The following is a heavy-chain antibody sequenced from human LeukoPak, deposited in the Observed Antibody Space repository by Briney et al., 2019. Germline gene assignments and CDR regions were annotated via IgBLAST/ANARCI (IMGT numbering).Heavy chain of an antibody. D-gene: IGHD3-22*01. CDR2: IYTSGST. Sequence: SETLSLTCTVSGGSISSRSYYWGWIRQPPGKGLEWIGRIYTSGSTTYNPSLKSRVTRSGDTSENQFSLRLSSVTAADTAVYYCARASYSYISGWVPFDYWGQGTLVTVSS. V-gene: IGHV4-39*07. CDR3: ARASYSYISGWVPFDY. CDR1: GGSISSRSYY. J-gene: IGHJ4*02.